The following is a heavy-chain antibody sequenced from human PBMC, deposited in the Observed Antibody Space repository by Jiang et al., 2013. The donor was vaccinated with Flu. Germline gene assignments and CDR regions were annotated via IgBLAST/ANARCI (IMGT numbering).Heavy chain of an antibody. V-gene: IGHV1-46*01. CDR2: IDPSTGNT. D-gene: IGHD4-17*01. Sequence: GAEVKKPGASVKVSCKTSGYILTAYYMHWVRQAPGQGLQWMGIIDPSTGNTEYAQKFQGRVALTRDTSTSTVYMELSSLRPDDTAVYYCATFTTRMTGDYWGQGTLVTVSS. CDR3: ATFTTRMTGDY. CDR1: GYILTAYY. J-gene: IGHJ4*02.